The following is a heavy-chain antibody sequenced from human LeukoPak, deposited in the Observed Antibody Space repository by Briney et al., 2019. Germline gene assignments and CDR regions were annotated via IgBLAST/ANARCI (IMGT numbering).Heavy chain of an antibody. Sequence: SETLSLTCTVSGYSISSGYYWGWIRQPPGKGLEWIGSIYHSGSTYYNPSLKSRVTISVDTSKNQFSLKLSSVTAADTAVYYCARDSPYYYDSSGYYYYYYYMDVWGKGTTVTISS. CDR1: GYSISSGYY. CDR2: IYHSGST. CDR3: ARDSPYYYDSSGYYYYYYYMDV. V-gene: IGHV4-38-2*02. D-gene: IGHD3-22*01. J-gene: IGHJ6*03.